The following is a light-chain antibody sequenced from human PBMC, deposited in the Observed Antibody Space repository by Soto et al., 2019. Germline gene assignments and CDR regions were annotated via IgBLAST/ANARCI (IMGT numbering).Light chain of an antibody. CDR3: SSYTSSTTFV. J-gene: IGLJ1*01. V-gene: IGLV2-14*03. Sequence: QSVLTQPASVSGSPGQSITISCTGTSSDVGGYNYVSWYQQHPGKAPKLMISDVTNRPSGVSNRFSGSKSCNTASLTISGLQAEDEAEYYCSSYTSSTTFVFGPGTQLTVL. CDR1: SSDVGGYNY. CDR2: DVT.